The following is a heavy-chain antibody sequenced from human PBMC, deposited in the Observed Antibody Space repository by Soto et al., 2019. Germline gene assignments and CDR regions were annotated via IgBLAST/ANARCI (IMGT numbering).Heavy chain of an antibody. CDR1: GGTFSSYT. J-gene: IGHJ4*02. CDR2: IIPILGIA. Sequence: SVKVSCKASGGTFSSYTISWVRQAPGQGLEWMGRIIPILGIANYAQKFQGRVTITADKSTSTAYMELSSLRSDDTAVYYCARDDPSGWYGPDYWGQGTLVTVSS. CDR3: ARDDPSGWYGPDY. D-gene: IGHD6-19*01. V-gene: IGHV1-69*04.